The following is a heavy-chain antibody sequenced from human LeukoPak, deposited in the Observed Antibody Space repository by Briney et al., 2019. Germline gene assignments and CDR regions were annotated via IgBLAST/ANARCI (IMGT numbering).Heavy chain of an antibody. CDR1: GDSINSLDL. Sequence: SGTLSLTCTVSGDSINSLDLWSWVRQPPGKGLERIGEMYLSGTTHSNPSVKSRVTISIDKSKNQFFLNLSSVTAADTAVYYCAGLVGRYSSGLYYYYFDYWGQGTLVTVSS. V-gene: IGHV4-4*02. CDR2: MYLSGTT. CDR3: AGLVGRYSSGLYYYYFDY. D-gene: IGHD3-22*01. J-gene: IGHJ4*02.